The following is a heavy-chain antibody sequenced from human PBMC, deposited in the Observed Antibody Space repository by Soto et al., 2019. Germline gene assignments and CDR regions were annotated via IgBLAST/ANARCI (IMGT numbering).Heavy chain of an antibody. J-gene: IGHJ4*02. CDR3: ARNLLDDLDY. CDR1: GGTFSSYT. Sequence: XVKVSCKASGGTFSSYTIRWVRQAPGQGLEWMGRIIPILGIANYAQKFQGRVTITADKSTSTAYMKLSSLRSEGTAVYYCARNLLDDLDYWGQGTLVTVSS. CDR2: IIPILGIA. V-gene: IGHV1-69*02. D-gene: IGHD2-15*01.